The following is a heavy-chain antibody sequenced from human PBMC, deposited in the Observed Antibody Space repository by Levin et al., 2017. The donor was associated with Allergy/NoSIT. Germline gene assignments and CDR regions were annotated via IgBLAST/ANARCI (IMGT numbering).Heavy chain of an antibody. D-gene: IGHD6-25*01. CDR2: IYHVGGT. V-gene: IGHV4-4*02. Sequence: SETLSLTCAITGGSTTSNNWWSWVRQPPGKGLEWMGEIYHVGGTIYKPSLEGRITISVDNSKNQVFLRLSSVTAADTAIYYCAREAGAATFKGFDYWGQGILVTVSS. CDR1: GGSTTSNNW. J-gene: IGHJ4*02. CDR3: AREAGAATFKGFDY.